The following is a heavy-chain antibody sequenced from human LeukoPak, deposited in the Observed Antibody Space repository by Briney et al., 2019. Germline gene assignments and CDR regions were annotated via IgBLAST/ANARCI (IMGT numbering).Heavy chain of an antibody. CDR3: ARRSDLSSSWFFDY. J-gene: IGHJ4*02. Sequence: GESLKISCKGSGYSFTSYWIGWVRQMPGKGLEWMGIIYPGDSDTRYSPSFQGQVTILADKSISTAYLQWSSLKASVTAMYYCARRSDLSSSWFFDYWGQGTLVTVSS. D-gene: IGHD6-13*01. V-gene: IGHV5-51*01. CDR2: IYPGDSDT. CDR1: GYSFTSYW.